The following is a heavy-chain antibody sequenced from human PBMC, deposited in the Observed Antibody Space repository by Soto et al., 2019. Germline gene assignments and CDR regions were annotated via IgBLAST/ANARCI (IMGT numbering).Heavy chain of an antibody. CDR1: GFTFSSYA. J-gene: IGHJ4*02. Sequence: EVQLLESGGGLVQPGGSLRLSCADSGFTFSSYAMSWVRQAPGKGLELVSAIRGSGGSTYYADSVKGRFTISRDNSKNTLYLQMNSLIAEDTAVYYCATDQGWGEPRHFDYWGQGTLVTVS. CDR2: IRGSGGST. D-gene: IGHD3-16*01. CDR3: ATDQGWGEPRHFDY. V-gene: IGHV3-23*01.